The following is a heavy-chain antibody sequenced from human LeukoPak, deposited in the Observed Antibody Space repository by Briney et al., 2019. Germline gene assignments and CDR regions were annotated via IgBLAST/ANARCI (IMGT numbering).Heavy chain of an antibody. CDR1: GFTFDDYA. CDR3: AKERVYCTNGVCSLEAFDI. J-gene: IGHJ3*02. CDR2: ISWNSGSI. Sequence: GRSLRLSCAASGFTFDDYAMHWVRQTPGKGLEWVSGISWNSGSIGYADSVKGRFTISRDNAKNSLYLQMNSLRAEDTALYYCAKERVYCTNGVCSLEAFDIWGQGTMVTVSS. V-gene: IGHV3-9*01. D-gene: IGHD2-8*01.